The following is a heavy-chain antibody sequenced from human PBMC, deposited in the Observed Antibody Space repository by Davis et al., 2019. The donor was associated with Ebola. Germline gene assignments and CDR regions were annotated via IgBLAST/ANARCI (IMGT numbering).Heavy chain of an antibody. V-gene: IGHV1-69*13. CDR1: GGTFSSYA. J-gene: IGHJ5*02. Sequence: SVKVSCKASGGTFSSYAISWVRQAPGQGLEWMGGIIPIFGTANYAQKFQGRVTITADESTSTAYMELSSLRSEDTAVYYCARGKNRGRNWFDPWGQGTLVTVSS. D-gene: IGHD1-14*01. CDR2: IIPIFGTA. CDR3: ARGKNRGRNWFDP.